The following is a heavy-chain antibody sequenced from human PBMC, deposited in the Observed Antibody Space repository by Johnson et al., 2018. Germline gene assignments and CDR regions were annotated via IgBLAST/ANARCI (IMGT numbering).Heavy chain of an antibody. V-gene: IGHV3-23*04. CDR1: GFTFSSYA. J-gene: IGHJ6*03. D-gene: IGHD3-10*01. CDR2: ISHNGGNT. CDR3: AKDLGGVSWNYYYYMDV. Sequence: EVQLVESGGGVVQPGRSLRLSCAASGFTFSSYAMSWVRQAPGKGLEWVSVISHNGGNTYYGASVKGRFTISRDNSKNTLYLQRNTLRGEDTAIYYCAKDLGGVSWNYYYYMDVWGKGTAVTVS.